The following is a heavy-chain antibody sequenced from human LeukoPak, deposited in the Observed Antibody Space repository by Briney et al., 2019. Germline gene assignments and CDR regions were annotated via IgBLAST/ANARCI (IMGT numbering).Heavy chain of an antibody. CDR1: GFTFSNAW. Sequence: PGGSLRLSCAASGFTFSNAWMSWVRQAPGKGLEWVSYISSSGSTIYYADSVKGRFTISRDNAKNSLYLQMNSLRAEDTAVYYCASFYDSSAEGDYFDYWGQGTLVTVSS. CDR2: ISSSGSTI. CDR3: ASFYDSSAEGDYFDY. J-gene: IGHJ4*02. D-gene: IGHD3-22*01. V-gene: IGHV3-11*04.